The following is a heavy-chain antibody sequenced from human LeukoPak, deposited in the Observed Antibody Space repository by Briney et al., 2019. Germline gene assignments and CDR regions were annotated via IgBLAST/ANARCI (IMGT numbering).Heavy chain of an antibody. Sequence: GGSLRLSCAASGFTFSSYGMSWVRQAPGKGLEWVLAISGSGGSTYYADSVKGRFTISRDNSKNTLYLQMNSLRAEDTAVYYCAKGGSSWYASNFDYWGQGTLVTVSS. V-gene: IGHV3-23*01. CDR1: GFTFSSYG. CDR3: AKGGSSWYASNFDY. CDR2: ISGSGGST. J-gene: IGHJ4*02. D-gene: IGHD6-13*01.